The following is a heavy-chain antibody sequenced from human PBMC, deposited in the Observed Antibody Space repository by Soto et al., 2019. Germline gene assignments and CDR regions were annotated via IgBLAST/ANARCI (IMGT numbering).Heavy chain of an antibody. J-gene: IGHJ4*02. D-gene: IGHD2-2*01. CDR2: INHSGST. V-gene: IGHV4-34*01. CDR3: ASYSLGYCSSTSCYSDRWILTDY. CDR1: GGTLSGYY. Sequence: SETLSLTYAVYGGTLSGYYWSWIRQPQGKGLEWIGEINHSGSTNYNPSLKSRVTISVDTSKNQFSLKLSSVTAADTAVYYCASYSLGYCSSTSCYSDRWILTDYWGQGTLVTVSS.